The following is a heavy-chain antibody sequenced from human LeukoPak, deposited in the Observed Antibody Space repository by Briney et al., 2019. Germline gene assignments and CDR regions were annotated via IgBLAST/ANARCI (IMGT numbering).Heavy chain of an antibody. Sequence: PGGSLRLSCAASGFTVSSNYMSWVRQAPGKGLEWVSVIYSGGSTYYADSVKGRFTISRDNSKNTLYLQMNSLRAEDTAVYYCARDRYYYDSSGYHTFDYWGQGTLVTVSS. V-gene: IGHV3-66*01. D-gene: IGHD3-22*01. CDR2: IYSGGST. J-gene: IGHJ4*02. CDR3: ARDRYYYDSSGYHTFDY. CDR1: GFTVSSNY.